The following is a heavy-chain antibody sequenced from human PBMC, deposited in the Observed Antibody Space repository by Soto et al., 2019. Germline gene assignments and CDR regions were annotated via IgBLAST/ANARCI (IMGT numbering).Heavy chain of an antibody. CDR2: IYPGYSDT. D-gene: IGHD1-26*01. CDR1: GYSFSDYW. CDR3: ARRGGSYHADY. Sequence: GESLKISCKGSGYSFSDYWIGWVRQMPGKGLEWMGIIYPGYSDTIYSPSFQGQITISADKSISTDYLQWSGLKASDTAVFYCARRGGSYHADYWGQGTLVTVSS. J-gene: IGHJ4*02. V-gene: IGHV5-51*01.